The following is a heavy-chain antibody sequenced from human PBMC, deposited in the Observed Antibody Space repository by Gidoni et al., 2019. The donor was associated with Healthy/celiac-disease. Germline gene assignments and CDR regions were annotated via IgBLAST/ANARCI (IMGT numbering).Heavy chain of an antibody. D-gene: IGHD4-17*01. CDR3: ARDDYGDYVPFDY. V-gene: IGHV3-48*01. Sequence: EVQLVESGGGLVQPGGSLRLSCAASGFPFSSYSMNWVRQAPGKGLEWVSYISSSSSTIYYADSVKGRFTISRDNAKNSLYLQMNSLRAEDTAVYYCARDDYGDYVPFDYWGQGTLVTVSS. J-gene: IGHJ4*02. CDR2: ISSSSSTI. CDR1: GFPFSSYS.